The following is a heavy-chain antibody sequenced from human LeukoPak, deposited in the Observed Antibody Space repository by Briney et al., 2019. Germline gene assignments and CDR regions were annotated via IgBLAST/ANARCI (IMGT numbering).Heavy chain of an antibody. V-gene: IGHV3-9*01. J-gene: IGHJ4*02. CDR2: ISWNSGSI. Sequence: PGGSLRLSCAASGFTFDDYAMHWVRQAPGKGLEWVSGISWNSGSIGYADSVKGRFTISRDNAKNSMYLQMNSLRAEDTALYYCAKATYGDYEGVDLDYWGQGTLVTVSS. CDR1: GFTFDDYA. CDR3: AKATYGDYEGVDLDY. D-gene: IGHD4-17*01.